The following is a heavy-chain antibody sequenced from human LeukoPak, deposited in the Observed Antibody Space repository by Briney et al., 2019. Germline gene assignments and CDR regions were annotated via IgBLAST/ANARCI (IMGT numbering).Heavy chain of an antibody. V-gene: IGHV1-24*01. CDR3: ATAGSGYHINWFDP. J-gene: IGHJ5*02. D-gene: IGHD3-22*01. CDR1: GYTLTELS. Sequence: ASVKVSCKVSGYTLTELSMHWVRQAPGKGLEWMGGFDPEDGETICAQKFQGRVTMTEDTSPDTAYMELSSLRSEDTAVYYCATAGSGYHINWFDPWGQGTLVTVSS. CDR2: FDPEDGET.